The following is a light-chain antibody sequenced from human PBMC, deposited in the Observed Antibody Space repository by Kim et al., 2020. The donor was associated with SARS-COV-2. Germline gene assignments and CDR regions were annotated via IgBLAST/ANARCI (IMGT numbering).Light chain of an antibody. CDR3: QQYNCDLSS. J-gene: IGKJ2*03. CDR1: QNINNW. V-gene: IGKV1-5*03. Sequence: DIQMTQSPSTLSASVGDRVSITCRASQNINNWLAWYQQKPGRAPKLLISKASTLESGVPSRFSGSGSGTEFTLTISSLQPGDFATYYCQQYNCDLSSFGQGTKLEI. CDR2: KAS.